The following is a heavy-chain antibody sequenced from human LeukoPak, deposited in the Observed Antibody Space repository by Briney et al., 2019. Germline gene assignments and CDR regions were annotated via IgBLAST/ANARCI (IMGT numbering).Heavy chain of an antibody. J-gene: IGHJ4*02. CDR1: GGSISSYY. CDR3: ARSYDSSGAGWFDY. V-gene: IGHV4-59*01. Sequence: SETLSLTCTVAGGSISSYYWSWIRQPPGKGLEWIGYIYYSGSTNYNPSLKSRVTISVDTSKYQFSLKLSSVTAADTAVYYCARSYDSSGAGWFDYWGQGILVTVSS. CDR2: IYYSGST. D-gene: IGHD3-22*01.